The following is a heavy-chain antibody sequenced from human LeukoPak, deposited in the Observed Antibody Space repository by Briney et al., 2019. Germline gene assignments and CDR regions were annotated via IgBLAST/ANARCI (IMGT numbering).Heavy chain of an antibody. J-gene: IGHJ5*02. D-gene: IGHD5-24*01. CDR2: ISSSDST. Sequence: GGSLRLSCAASGFTFSSYAMSWVRQAPGKGLEWVSVISSSDSTYYADSVKGRFSISRENAKNSLYLQMNSLRAGDTAVYFCARGANLGFDPWGQGTLVTVSS. CDR3: ARGANLGFDP. V-gene: IGHV3-23*01. CDR1: GFTFSSYA.